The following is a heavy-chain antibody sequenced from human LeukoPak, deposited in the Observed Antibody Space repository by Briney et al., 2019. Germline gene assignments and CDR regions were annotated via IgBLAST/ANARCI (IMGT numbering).Heavy chain of an antibody. CDR1: GGSISSHY. Sequence: SETLSLTCTVSGGSISSHYWSWIRQPPGKGLEWIGYIYYSGSTNRNPSLKSRATISVDTSKNQFSLKLSSVTAADTAVYYCASNPYGSSWYLIWGPGTMVTVSS. CDR2: IYYSGST. D-gene: IGHD6-13*01. V-gene: IGHV4-59*11. CDR3: ASNPYGSSWYLI. J-gene: IGHJ3*02.